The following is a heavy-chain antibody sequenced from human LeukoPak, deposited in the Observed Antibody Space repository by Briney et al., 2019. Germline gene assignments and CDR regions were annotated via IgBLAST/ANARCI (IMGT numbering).Heavy chain of an antibody. J-gene: IGHJ6*03. V-gene: IGHV3-21*01. CDR1: GFTFSSYS. Sequence: GSLRLSCAASGFTFSSYSMNWVRQAPGKGLEWVSSISSSSSYIYYADSVKGRFTISRDNAKNSLYLQMDSLRAEDTAVYYCARDSVVVTATTYYYYYYMDVWGKGTTVTVSS. CDR3: ARDSVVVTATTYYYYYYMDV. CDR2: ISSSSSYI. D-gene: IGHD2-21*02.